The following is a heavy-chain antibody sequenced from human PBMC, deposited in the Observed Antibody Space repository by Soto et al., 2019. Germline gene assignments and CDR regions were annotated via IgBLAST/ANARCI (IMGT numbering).Heavy chain of an antibody. CDR3: ARGLAGYCSGGSCYGGGWFDP. CDR2: INAGNGNT. J-gene: IGHJ5*02. Sequence: QVPLVQSGAEVKKPGASVKVSCKASGYTFTSYAMHWVRQAPGQRLEWMGWINAGNGNTKYSQKFQGRVTITRDTSASTASMELSSLRSEDTAVYYCARGLAGYCSGGSCYGGGWFDPWGQGTLVTFSS. CDR1: GYTFTSYA. V-gene: IGHV1-3*01. D-gene: IGHD2-15*01.